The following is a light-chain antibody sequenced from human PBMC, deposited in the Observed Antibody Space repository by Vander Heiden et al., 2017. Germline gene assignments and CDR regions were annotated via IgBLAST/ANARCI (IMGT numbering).Light chain of an antibody. CDR3: QLWDSGSDHWV. CDR1: NIGIKS. Sequence: SYVLTQPPSVSVAPGQTASLTCGGNNIGIKSVHWYQQKPGRAPVLVVYDDSDRPSGIPERFSGSNSRNTATLTISTVEAGDEADYYCQLWDSGSDHWVFGGGTKLTVL. CDR2: DDS. V-gene: IGLV3-21*02. J-gene: IGLJ3*02.